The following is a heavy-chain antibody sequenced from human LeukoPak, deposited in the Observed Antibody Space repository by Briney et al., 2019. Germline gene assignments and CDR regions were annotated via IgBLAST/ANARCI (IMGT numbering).Heavy chain of an antibody. CDR3: TPYGTGRKFYY. V-gene: IGHV3-15*04. J-gene: IGHJ4*02. D-gene: IGHD3-10*01. Sequence: PGGSLRLSCAASGFSFSDAWMSWVRQIPGKWLEWVGRIESKTDGGTTDYAAPVKGRFTISRDDSTNTLYLQMNGLKSEDTAVYYCTPYGTGRKFYYWGQVILVTVAS. CDR2: IESKTDGGTT. CDR1: GFSFSDAW.